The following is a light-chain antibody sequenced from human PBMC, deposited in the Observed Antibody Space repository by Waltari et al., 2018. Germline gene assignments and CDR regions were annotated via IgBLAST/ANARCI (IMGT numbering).Light chain of an antibody. CDR3: QQYYSYQWT. CDR1: QGISSY. J-gene: IGKJ1*01. CDR2: AAS. V-gene: IGKV1-8*01. Sequence: AIRITQSPSSLSASTGDRVTITCRASQGISSYLAWYQQKPGKAPKLLIYAASTLQSGVPSRFSGSGSGTDFTLTISCLQSEDFATYYCQQYYSYQWTFGQGTKGEIK.